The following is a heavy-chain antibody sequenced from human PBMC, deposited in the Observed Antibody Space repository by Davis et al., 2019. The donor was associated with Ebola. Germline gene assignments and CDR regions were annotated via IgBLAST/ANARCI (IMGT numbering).Heavy chain of an antibody. CDR1: GFIFRRHV. Sequence: GESLKTPCAASGFIFRRHVMSWVRQAPGKGLEGVSTLGTSADTYYADSVKGRFTISRDNSKNTLYLQMKGLRVEDTAIYYCAKDTSNIWFDIWGQGTMVTVSS. CDR2: LGTSADT. J-gene: IGHJ3*02. D-gene: IGHD1-26*01. V-gene: IGHV3-23*01. CDR3: AKDTSNIWFDI.